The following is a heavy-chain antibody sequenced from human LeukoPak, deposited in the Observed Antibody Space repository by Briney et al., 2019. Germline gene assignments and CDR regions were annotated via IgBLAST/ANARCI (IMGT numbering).Heavy chain of an antibody. CDR3: ATAGVGYYYDSSGYSGAFDI. D-gene: IGHD3-22*01. CDR2: FDPEDGET. V-gene: IGHV1-24*01. J-gene: IGHJ3*02. CDR1: GYTLTELS. Sequence: ASVKVSCKVSGYTLTELSMHWVRQAPGKGLEWMGGFDPEDGETIYAQKFQGRVTMTEDTSTDTAYMELSSLRSEDTAVYYCATAGVGYYYDSSGYSGAFDIWGQGTMVTVPS.